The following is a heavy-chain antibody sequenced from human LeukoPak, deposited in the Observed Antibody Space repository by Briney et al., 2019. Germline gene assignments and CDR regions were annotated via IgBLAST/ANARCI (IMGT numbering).Heavy chain of an antibody. Sequence: GGSLRLSCTPSGFSLSLYGMHWVRQAPGKGLEWVAVIWSDGSKEDYVDSVKGRFTISRDTSKIMLYLQMNSLRGDDTAVYYCAKDGHCSGGTCYPFYMAVWGKGTTVTVSS. CDR3: AKDGHCSGGTCYPFYMAV. D-gene: IGHD2-15*01. CDR1: GFSLSLYG. CDR2: IWSDGSKE. V-gene: IGHV3-33*06. J-gene: IGHJ6*03.